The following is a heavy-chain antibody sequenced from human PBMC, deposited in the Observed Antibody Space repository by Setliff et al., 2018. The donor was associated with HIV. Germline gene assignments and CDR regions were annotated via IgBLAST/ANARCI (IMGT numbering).Heavy chain of an antibody. Sequence: SETLSLTCAVSGGSISSSNWWSWVRQPPGKGLEWIGEIYHSGSTNYNPSLKSRVTISVDTPKNQFSLKLSSVTAADTAVYYCASGAAVAGSPIGNWFDPWGQGTLVTVSS. CDR1: GGSISSSNW. CDR3: ASGAAVAGSPIGNWFDP. J-gene: IGHJ5*02. V-gene: IGHV4-4*02. D-gene: IGHD6-19*01. CDR2: IYHSGST.